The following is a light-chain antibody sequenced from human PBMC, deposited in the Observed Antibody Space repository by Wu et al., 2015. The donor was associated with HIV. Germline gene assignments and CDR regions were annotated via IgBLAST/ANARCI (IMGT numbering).Light chain of an antibody. CDR3: QQYGSSPYT. J-gene: IGKJ2*01. Sequence: EIVLTQSPGTLSLSPGERATLSCRASQTVSNTYLAWYQQKPGQAPRLLIYGTSSRATGIPDRFSGSGSGTDFTLTISRLEPEDFAVYYCQQYGSSPYTFGQGPSWRSN. V-gene: IGKV3-20*01. CDR2: GTS. CDR1: QTVSNTY.